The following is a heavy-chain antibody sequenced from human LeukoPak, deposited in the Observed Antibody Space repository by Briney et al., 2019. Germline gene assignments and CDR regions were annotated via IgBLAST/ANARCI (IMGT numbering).Heavy chain of an antibody. CDR1: GYILPELS. D-gene: IGHD3-9*01. CDR3: ARVHYDILTGYNFDY. V-gene: IGHV1-24*01. Sequence: ASVKVSCKVSGYILPELSMHWVRPAPGSGLGWVGGFDPEDGETIYAQKFQGRVTMATDTSTSTAYMELMSLRSDDTAVYYGARVHYDILTGYNFDYWGQGTLVTVSS. CDR2: FDPEDGET. J-gene: IGHJ4*02.